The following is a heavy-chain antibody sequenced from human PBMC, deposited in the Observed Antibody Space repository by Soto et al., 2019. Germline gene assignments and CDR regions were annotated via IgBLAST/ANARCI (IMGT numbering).Heavy chain of an antibody. V-gene: IGHV3-23*01. Sequence: GGSLRLSCAASGFTFSSYAMSWVRQAPGRGLEWVSAISGSGGSTYYADSVKGRFTISRDNSKNTLYLQMNSLRAEDTAVYYCAKSPPYYYGSGSYYSWFDPWGQGTLVTVSS. CDR3: AKSPPYYYGSGSYYSWFDP. D-gene: IGHD3-10*01. CDR2: ISGSGGST. CDR1: GFTFSSYA. J-gene: IGHJ5*02.